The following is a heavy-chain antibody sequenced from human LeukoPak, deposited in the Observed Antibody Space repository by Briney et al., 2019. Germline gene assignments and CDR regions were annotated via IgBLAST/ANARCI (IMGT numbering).Heavy chain of an antibody. CDR3: ARAGGPD. CDR2: MNPNSGNT. CDR1: GYTFTSYD. D-gene: IGHD3-10*01. V-gene: IGHV1-8*01. J-gene: IGHJ4*02. Sequence: AAVTVSCKASGYTFTSYDINWVRQAPGQGLEWMGWMNPNSGNTGYPQKFQGRVTMTRNTSISTAYMELSSLRSEDTAVYYCARAGGPDWGQGTLVTVSS.